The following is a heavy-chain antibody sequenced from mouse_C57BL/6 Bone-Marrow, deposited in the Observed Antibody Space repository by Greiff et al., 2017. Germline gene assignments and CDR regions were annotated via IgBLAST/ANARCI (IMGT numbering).Heavy chain of an antibody. Sequence: EVQLQQSGAELVRPGASVKLSCTASGFNIKDAYMHWVKQRPEQGLEWIGWIDPENGDTEYASKFQGKATITADTSSNTAYLQLSSLTSEDTAVYYCTPHYYGSSSAWFAYWGQGTLVTVSA. CDR2: IDPENGDT. CDR3: TPHYYGSSSAWFAY. J-gene: IGHJ3*01. V-gene: IGHV14-4*01. CDR1: GFNIKDAY. D-gene: IGHD1-1*01.